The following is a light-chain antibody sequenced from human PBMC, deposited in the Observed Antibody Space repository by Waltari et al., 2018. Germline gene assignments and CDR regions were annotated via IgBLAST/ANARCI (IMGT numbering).Light chain of an antibody. J-gene: IGLJ3*02. CDR1: RSNIGSNY. CDR3: AAWDDRLSVV. Sequence: QSVLTQPPSASGTPGQRVTISCSGSRSNIGSNYVYWYQQLPGTAPKLLIYMNKQRPSGVPDRFSGSKSGTSASLAISGLRSEDEADYYCAAWDDRLSVVFGGGTKLTVL. CDR2: MNK. V-gene: IGLV1-47*01.